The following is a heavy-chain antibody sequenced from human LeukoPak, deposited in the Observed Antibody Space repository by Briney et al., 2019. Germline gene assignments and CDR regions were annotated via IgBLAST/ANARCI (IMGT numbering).Heavy chain of an antibody. D-gene: IGHD3-22*01. Sequence: GASVKVSCKASGYTFTSYYMHWVRQAPGQGLEWMGIINPSGGSTSYAQKFHGRVTMTRDTSTSTVYMELSSLRSEDTAVYYCARGGYYDSSGPAEYFQHWGQGTLVTVSS. J-gene: IGHJ1*01. CDR1: GYTFTSYY. CDR3: ARGGYYDSSGPAEYFQH. CDR2: INPSGGST. V-gene: IGHV1-46*01.